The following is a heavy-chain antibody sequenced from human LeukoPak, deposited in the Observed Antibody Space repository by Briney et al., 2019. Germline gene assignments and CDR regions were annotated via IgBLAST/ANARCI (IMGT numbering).Heavy chain of an antibody. Sequence: GGSLRLSCTASGFTFSSYWMTWVRQTPEKGLEWVANIRQDGGKKDYVASVKGRFTIARDNAKNSLYLQMNSLRAEDTAVYYCARYYYASAFDYWGQGTLVTVSS. CDR2: IRQDGGKK. V-gene: IGHV3-7*01. CDR1: GFTFSSYW. J-gene: IGHJ4*02. D-gene: IGHD3-10*01. CDR3: ARYYYASAFDY.